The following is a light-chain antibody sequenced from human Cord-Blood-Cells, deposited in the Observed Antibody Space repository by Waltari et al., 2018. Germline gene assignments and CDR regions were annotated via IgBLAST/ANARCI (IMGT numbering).Light chain of an antibody. CDR3: QSADSSGTYVV. J-gene: IGLJ2*01. Sequence: SYELTPPPSVSVSPGQTARITCSGDALPKQYAYWYQQEPGQAPVLVLYKDSERPSGIPERVSGSSSGTTVTLTISGVQAEDEADYYCQSADSSGTYVVFGGGTKLTVL. V-gene: IGLV3-25*02. CDR1: ALPKQY. CDR2: KDS.